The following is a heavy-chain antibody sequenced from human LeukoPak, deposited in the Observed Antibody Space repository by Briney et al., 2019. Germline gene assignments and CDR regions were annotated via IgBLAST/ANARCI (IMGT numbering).Heavy chain of an antibody. CDR1: GFTCSSYA. J-gene: IGHJ4*02. CDR3: AKDRAYCGGDCYSTNTDY. Sequence: GGSLRLXCAASGFTCSSYAMSWVRLAPGKGLEWVSAISGSGGSTYYADSVKGRFTISRDNSKNTLYLQMNSLRAEDTAVYYCAKDRAYCGGDCYSTNTDYWGQGTLVTVSS. CDR2: ISGSGGST. D-gene: IGHD2-21*02. V-gene: IGHV3-23*01.